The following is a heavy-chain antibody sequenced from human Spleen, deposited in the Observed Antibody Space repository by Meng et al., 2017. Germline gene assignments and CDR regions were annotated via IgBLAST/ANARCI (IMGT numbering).Heavy chain of an antibody. J-gene: IGHJ5*02. CDR3: ARGTGGVWFDP. Sequence: QVQLVDAGAEGKKPGVSVKVSCKASGYTFTSYGISWVRQAPGQGLEWMGGIIPIFGTANYAQKFQGRVTITADESTSTAYMELSSLRSEDTAVYYCARGTGGVWFDPWGQGTLVTVSS. CDR2: IIPIFGTA. V-gene: IGHV1-69*13. CDR1: GYTFTSYG. D-gene: IGHD3-16*01.